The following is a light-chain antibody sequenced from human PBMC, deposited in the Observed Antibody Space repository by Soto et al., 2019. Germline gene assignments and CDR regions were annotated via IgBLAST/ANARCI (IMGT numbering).Light chain of an antibody. CDR1: KLGDKY. Sequence: SYELTQPPSVSVSPGQTATITCSGDKLGDKYASWFQQRPGQSPVLAIYEDDKRPSGIPERFSGSNSGNTATLTISGTQAMDEADYYCQAWDNNTVVFGGGTKLTVL. CDR3: QAWDNNTVV. CDR2: EDD. J-gene: IGLJ2*01. V-gene: IGLV3-1*01.